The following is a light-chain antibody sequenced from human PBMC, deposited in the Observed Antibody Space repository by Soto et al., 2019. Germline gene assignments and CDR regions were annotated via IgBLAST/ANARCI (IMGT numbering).Light chain of an antibody. CDR1: SSDIGAYNY. CDR3: SSYTGSTTPWV. V-gene: IGLV2-14*03. J-gene: IGLJ3*02. Sequence: QSVLTQPASVSGSPGQSITISCTGTSSDIGAYNYVSWYQQHPGKAPKLMIYDVSHRPSGAPVRFSGSKSGNTASLTISGLQAEDETEYYCSSYTGSTTPWVFGGGTKVTVL. CDR2: DVS.